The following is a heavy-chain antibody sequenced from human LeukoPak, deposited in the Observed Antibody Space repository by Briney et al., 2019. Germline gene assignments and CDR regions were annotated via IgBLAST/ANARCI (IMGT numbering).Heavy chain of an antibody. J-gene: IGHJ5*02. D-gene: IGHD1-26*01. CDR3: AKGRGTRVYNWFDT. CDR1: GFTFNTSA. V-gene: IGHV3-23*01. CDR2: ISGSGRST. Sequence: GGSLRLSCAGSGFTFNTSAMSWVRQAPGKGLEWVSAISGSGRSTYYTDYVRGRFTISRDNSKNTLYLQMNSLRAEDTAVYFCAKGRGTRVYNWFDTWGQGIVVTVSS.